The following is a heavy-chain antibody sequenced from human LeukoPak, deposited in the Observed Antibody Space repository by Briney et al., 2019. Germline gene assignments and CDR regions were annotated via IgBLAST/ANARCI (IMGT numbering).Heavy chain of an antibody. Sequence: SETLSLTCTVSGGSISSSSYYWGWIRQPPGEGLEWIGNIYYSGSTLYNPSLKSRLTMSVDRSNNHFSLRLSSVTAADTAVYYCAGDNSESYRFDYWGQGTLVTVSS. V-gene: IGHV4-39*07. CDR2: IYYSGST. D-gene: IGHD5-18*01. CDR1: GGSISSSSYY. CDR3: AGDNSESYRFDY. J-gene: IGHJ4*02.